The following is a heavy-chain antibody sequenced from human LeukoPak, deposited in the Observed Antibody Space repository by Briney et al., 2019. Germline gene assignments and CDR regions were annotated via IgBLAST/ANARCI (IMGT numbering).Heavy chain of an antibody. D-gene: IGHD3-3*01. Sequence: SETLSLTCTVSGDSISNYYWSWIRQPAGKGLEWIGRIYTSGSTNYNPSLKSRVTISVDTSKNQFSLKLSSVTAADTAVYYCARETEWLLHFDYWGQGTLVTVSS. CDR3: ARETEWLLHFDY. V-gene: IGHV4-4*07. CDR1: GDSISNYY. CDR2: IYTSGST. J-gene: IGHJ4*02.